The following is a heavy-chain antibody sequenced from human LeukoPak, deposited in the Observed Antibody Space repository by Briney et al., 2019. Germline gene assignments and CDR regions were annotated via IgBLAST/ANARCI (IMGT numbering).Heavy chain of an antibody. CDR2: LSGSGGST. Sequence: GGSLRLSCAASGFTFSSYAMSWVRQAPGKRLEWVSALSGSGGSTYYADSVKGRFTISRDNSKNTLYLQMNSLRAEDTAVYYCAKESSGWLPPIKYFQHWGQGTLVTVSS. V-gene: IGHV3-23*01. CDR1: GFTFSSYA. CDR3: AKESSGWLPPIKYFQH. D-gene: IGHD6-19*01. J-gene: IGHJ1*01.